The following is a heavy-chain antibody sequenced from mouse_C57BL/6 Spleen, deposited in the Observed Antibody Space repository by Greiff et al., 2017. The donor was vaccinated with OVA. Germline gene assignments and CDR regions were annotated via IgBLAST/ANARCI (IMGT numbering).Heavy chain of an antibody. D-gene: IGHD4-1*01. J-gene: IGHJ4*01. Sequence: VQLQQSGPELVKPGASVKISCKASGYTFTDYYMNWVKQSHGKSLEWIGDINPNNGGTSYNQKFKGKATLTVDKSSSTAYMELRSLTSEDSAVYYGARRTGTWGYAMDYWGQGTSVTVSS. V-gene: IGHV1-26*01. CDR3: ARRTGTWGYAMDY. CDR2: INPNNGGT. CDR1: GYTFTDYY.